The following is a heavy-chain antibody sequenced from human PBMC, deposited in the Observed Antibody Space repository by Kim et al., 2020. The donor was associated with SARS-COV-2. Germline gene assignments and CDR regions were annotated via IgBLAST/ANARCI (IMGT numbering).Heavy chain of an antibody. CDR3: ARSGYSYGYSPDY. CDR2: ISYDGSNK. D-gene: IGHD5-18*01. V-gene: IGHV3-30-3*01. Sequence: GGSLRLSCAASGFTFSSYAMHWVRQAPGKGLEWVAVISYDGSNKYYADSVKGRFTISRDNSKNTLYLQMNSLRAEDTAVYYCARSGYSYGYSPDYWGQGTLVTVSS. J-gene: IGHJ4*02. CDR1: GFTFSSYA.